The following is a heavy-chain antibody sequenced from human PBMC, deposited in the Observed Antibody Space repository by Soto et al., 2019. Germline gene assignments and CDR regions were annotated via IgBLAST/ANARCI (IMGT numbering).Heavy chain of an antibody. CDR2: GYRSGNT. CDR1: GGSISSSTYY. J-gene: IGHJ6*02. CDR3: ASNIGGMDV. V-gene: IGHV4-39*01. Sequence: QLQVQESGPGLLKPSETLSLTCTVSGGSISSSTYYWGWIRQPPGKGLEWIGSGYRSGNTYYKSSLKTRITISVDTSKNQSSLRLTSVTAADTAVYYCASNIGGMDVWGQGTTVTVSS. D-gene: IGHD5-12*01.